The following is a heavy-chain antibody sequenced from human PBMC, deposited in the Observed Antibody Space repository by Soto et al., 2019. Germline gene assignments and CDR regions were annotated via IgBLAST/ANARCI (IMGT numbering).Heavy chain of an antibody. CDR1: GGSVNSDTFY. Sequence: QVHLQESGPGQVKPSETLSLICTVSGGSVNSDTFYWSWIRQPPGRGLEWIGYIYYTGSTNYNPSLKSRVTISIDTSRNQFSLKLTSVTAADTAVYYCARDRGSEMATARGAFDIWGQGTMVTVSS. V-gene: IGHV4-61*01. J-gene: IGHJ3*02. D-gene: IGHD3-10*01. CDR3: ARDRGSEMATARGAFDI. CDR2: IYYTGST.